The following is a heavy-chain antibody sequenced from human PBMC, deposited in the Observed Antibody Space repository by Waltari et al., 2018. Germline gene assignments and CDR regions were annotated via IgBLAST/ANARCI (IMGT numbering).Heavy chain of an antibody. CDR2: INPNSGGT. J-gene: IGHJ3*02. Sequence: VQLVQSGAEVKKPGESLKISCKGSGYSFTSYWIGWVRQMPGKGLEWMGRINPNSGGTNYAQKFQGSVTMARDTSISTAYMGLSRLRSDDTAVYYCARTRVPAAMQEGDAFDIWGQGTMVTVSS. V-gene: IGHV1-2*06. D-gene: IGHD2-2*01. CDR1: GYSFTSYW. CDR3: ARTRVPAAMQEGDAFDI.